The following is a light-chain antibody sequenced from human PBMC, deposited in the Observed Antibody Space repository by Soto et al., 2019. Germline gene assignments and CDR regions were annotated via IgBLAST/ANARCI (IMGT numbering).Light chain of an antibody. V-gene: IGKV1-39*01. CDR3: QQTYSAPGT. Sequence: DIPMTQSPSSLSASVGDRVTVTCRPSQNITKFLNWYQEKPGKAPKVLIYVTSNLENGVPSRFSGSGSGTEFTLTISSLQPEDFATYYCQQTYSAPGTFGQGTRVEV. CDR1: QNITKF. J-gene: IGKJ1*01. CDR2: VTS.